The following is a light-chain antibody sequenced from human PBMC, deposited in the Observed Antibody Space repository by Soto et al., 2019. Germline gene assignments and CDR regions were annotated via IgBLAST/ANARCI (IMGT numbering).Light chain of an antibody. Sequence: ETVLTQSPGTLSLSPGERATLSCRASQSVSNNYLAWYQQKPGQAPRLLIYGASTRATGFPARFSGSGSGTEFTLTISSLQSEDFAVYYCQQYNNWPPITFGQGTRLEIK. CDR1: QSVSNN. V-gene: IGKV3-15*01. CDR3: QQYNNWPPIT. J-gene: IGKJ5*01. CDR2: GAS.